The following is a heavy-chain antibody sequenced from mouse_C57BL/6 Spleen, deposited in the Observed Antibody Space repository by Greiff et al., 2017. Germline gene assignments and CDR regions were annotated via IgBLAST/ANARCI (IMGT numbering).Heavy chain of an antibody. D-gene: IGHD2-4*01. V-gene: IGHV5-16*01. CDR1: GFTFSDYY. J-gene: IGHJ4*01. CDR2: INYDGSST. CDR3: ARVGDYDGYAMDY. Sequence: EVKLMESEGGLVQPGSSMKLSCTASGFTFSDYYMAWVRQVPEKGLEWVANINYDGSSTYYLDSLKSRFIISRDNAKNILYLQMSSLKSEDTATYYCARVGDYDGYAMDYWGQGTSVTVSS.